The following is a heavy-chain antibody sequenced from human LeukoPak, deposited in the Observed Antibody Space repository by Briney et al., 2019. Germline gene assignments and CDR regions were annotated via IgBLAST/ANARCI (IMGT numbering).Heavy chain of an antibody. D-gene: IGHD3-10*01. V-gene: IGHV3-21*01. CDR2: ITGTRSYI. Sequence: GGSLKLSCQPSGFNFTSYTMNWVRQAPGKGLKWFSPITGTRSYIYYAESMQGRFLISRDNAKGSLYLQMNSLRAEDTAVYYCARIPVWGASMDVWGQGATVTVSS. J-gene: IGHJ6*02. CDR3: ARIPVWGASMDV. CDR1: GFNFTSYT.